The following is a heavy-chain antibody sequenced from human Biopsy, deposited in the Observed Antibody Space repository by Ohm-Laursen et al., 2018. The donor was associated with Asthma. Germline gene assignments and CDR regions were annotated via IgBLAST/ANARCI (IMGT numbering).Heavy chain of an antibody. CDR3: ARAVSSSSYWYFDL. CDR2: IYYSART. J-gene: IGHJ2*01. D-gene: IGHD6-6*01. Sequence: SETLSLTCIVSGDAMSTSGSYWGWIRQSPGKGLEWIGSIYYSARTYYNPSLESRVNISTDTSKNHFSLKVTSVTAADTAVYYCARAVSSSSYWYFDLWGRGDLVTVSS. V-gene: IGHV4-39*02. CDR1: GDAMSTSGSY.